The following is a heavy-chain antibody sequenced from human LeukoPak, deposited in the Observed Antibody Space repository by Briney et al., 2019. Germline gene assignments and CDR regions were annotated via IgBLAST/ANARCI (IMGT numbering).Heavy chain of an antibody. CDR3: ARRRGKWDVNWFDP. Sequence: GGSLRLSCAAAGFILNDYGMHWVRQAPGKGLEWVADIWFDKNQHFADSVKGRFAISRDNSKNTVYLQINSLRAEDTAVYYCARRRGKWDVNWFDPWGQGTLVNVSS. CDR1: GFILNDYG. D-gene: IGHD1-26*01. CDR2: IWFDKNQ. J-gene: IGHJ5*02. V-gene: IGHV3-33*01.